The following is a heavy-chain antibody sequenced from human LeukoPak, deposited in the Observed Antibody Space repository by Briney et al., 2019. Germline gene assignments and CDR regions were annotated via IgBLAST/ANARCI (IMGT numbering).Heavy chain of an antibody. V-gene: IGHV4-38-2*02. Sequence: MPLETLSLTCTVSGYSISSGYYWGWIRQPPGKGLEWIGSIYHSGSTYYNPSLKSRVTISVDTSKNQFSLKLSSVTAADTAVYYCARVGFTMVRGVIIMGAFDIWGQGTMVTVSP. CDR2: IYHSGST. D-gene: IGHD3-10*01. CDR3: ARVGFTMVRGVIIMGAFDI. CDR1: GYSISSGYY. J-gene: IGHJ3*02.